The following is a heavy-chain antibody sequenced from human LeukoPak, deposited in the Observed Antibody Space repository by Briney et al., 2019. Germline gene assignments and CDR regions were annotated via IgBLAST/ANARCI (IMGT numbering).Heavy chain of an antibody. CDR3: ARYSHIWFGETVNENYYMDV. J-gene: IGHJ6*03. CDR1: GGTFSRYA. Sequence: GASVKVSCKASGGTFSRYAISWVRQAPGQGLEWMGGINPIFGTPNYAQSFQGRVTITADESTNTAYLELRSLRSDDTAVYYCARYSHIWFGETVNENYYMDVWGKGTTVTISS. V-gene: IGHV1-69*13. CDR2: INPIFGTP. D-gene: IGHD3-10*01.